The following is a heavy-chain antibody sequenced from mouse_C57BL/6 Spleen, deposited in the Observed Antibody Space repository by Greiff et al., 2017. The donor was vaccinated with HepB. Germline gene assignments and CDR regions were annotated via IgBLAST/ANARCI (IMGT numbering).Heavy chain of an antibody. CDR3: ARGAIYYDYDGVAY. CDR1: GYTFTSYW. Sequence: QVQLQQPGAELVKPGASVKMSCKASGYTFTSYWITWVKHRPGQGLEWIGDIYPGSGSTNYNEKFKSKATLTVDTSSSTAYMQLSSLTSEDSAVYYCARGAIYYDYDGVAYWGQGTLVTVSA. V-gene: IGHV1-55*01. D-gene: IGHD2-4*01. J-gene: IGHJ3*01. CDR2: IYPGSGST.